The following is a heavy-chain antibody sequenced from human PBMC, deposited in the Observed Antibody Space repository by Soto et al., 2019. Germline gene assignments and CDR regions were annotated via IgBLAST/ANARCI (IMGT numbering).Heavy chain of an antibody. Sequence: SLRLSCAASGFTFSDYYMSWIRQAPGKGLEWVSYISSSGSTIYYADSVKGRFTISRDNAKNSLYLQMNSLRAEDTAVYYCARNYYYGSGFNLVQYYYYYYMDVWGKVTTVTVSS. V-gene: IGHV3-11*01. CDR3: ARNYYYGSGFNLVQYYYYYYMDV. J-gene: IGHJ6*03. D-gene: IGHD3-10*01. CDR1: GFTFSDYY. CDR2: ISSSGSTI.